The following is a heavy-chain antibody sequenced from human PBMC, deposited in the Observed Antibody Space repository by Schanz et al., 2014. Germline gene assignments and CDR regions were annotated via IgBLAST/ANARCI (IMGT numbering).Heavy chain of an antibody. CDR2: IGNGGVTI. V-gene: IGHV3-48*01. CDR1: GFTFSSYA. CDR3: ARDGYSVVVISPTESFDI. J-gene: IGHJ3*02. D-gene: IGHD2-21*01. Sequence: EVQLVESGGGLVQPGGSLRLSCAASGFTFSSYAMSWVRQAPGRGLEWVSYIGNGGVTIYYADSVKGRFTISRDNSRNTLYLQMNSLRAEDTAVYYCARDGYSVVVISPTESFDIWGQGTMVTVSP.